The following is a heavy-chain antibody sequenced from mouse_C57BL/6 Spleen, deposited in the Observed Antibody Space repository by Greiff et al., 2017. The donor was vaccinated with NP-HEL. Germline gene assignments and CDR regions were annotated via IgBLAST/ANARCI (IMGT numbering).Heavy chain of an antibody. V-gene: IGHV2-2*01. D-gene: IGHD4-1*02. J-gene: IGHJ2*01. CDR3: ARNKATGYFDY. CDR1: GFSLTSYG. Sequence: VKLQESGPGLVQPSQSLSITCTVSGFSLTSYGVHWVRQSPGKGLEWLGVIWSGGSTDYNAAFISRLSISKDNSKSQVFFKMNSLQADDTAIYYCARNKATGYFDYWGQGTTLTVSS. CDR2: IWSGGST.